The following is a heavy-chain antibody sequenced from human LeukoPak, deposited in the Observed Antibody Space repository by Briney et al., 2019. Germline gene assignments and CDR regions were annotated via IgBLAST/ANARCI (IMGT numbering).Heavy chain of an antibody. V-gene: IGHV1-46*01. Sequence: ASVKVSCKASGYTFTSYYMHWVRQAPGQGLEGMGIINPSGGSTSYAQKFQGRVNMTRDMSTSTVYMELSSLRSEDTAVYYCARLGIVATYSYDYWGQGTLVTVSS. CDR1: GYTFTSYY. CDR2: INPSGGST. CDR3: ARLGIVATYSYDY. D-gene: IGHD5-12*01. J-gene: IGHJ4*02.